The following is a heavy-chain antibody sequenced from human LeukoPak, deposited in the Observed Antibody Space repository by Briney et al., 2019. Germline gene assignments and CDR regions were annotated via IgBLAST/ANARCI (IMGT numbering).Heavy chain of an antibody. J-gene: IGHJ4*02. Sequence: ASVKVSCKASGYTFTGYYMHWVRQAPGQGLEWMGWINPNSGGTSYAQRFQGRVTLTRDTSISTAYMELSRLRSGDTAVYYCARRGAGTAYYDWDFFRFDYWGQGTLVTVSS. CDR1: GYTFTGYY. D-gene: IGHD5-12*01. V-gene: IGHV1-2*02. CDR3: ARRGAGTAYYDWDFFRFDY. CDR2: INPNSGGT.